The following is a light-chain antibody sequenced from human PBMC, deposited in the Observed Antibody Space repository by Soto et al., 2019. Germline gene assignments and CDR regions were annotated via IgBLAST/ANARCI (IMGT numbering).Light chain of an antibody. CDR2: GAS. V-gene: IGKV3-15*01. Sequence: EIMMTQSPATLSVSPGERATLSCRASQSVSNNLVWYQQKPGQAPRLLIYGASTRATGIPARFSGSGSGTEFTLTISSLQSEDFAVYYCQQYNNWPRGMYTLGQGTKLEIK. CDR1: QSVSNN. J-gene: IGKJ2*01. CDR3: QQYNNWPRGMYT.